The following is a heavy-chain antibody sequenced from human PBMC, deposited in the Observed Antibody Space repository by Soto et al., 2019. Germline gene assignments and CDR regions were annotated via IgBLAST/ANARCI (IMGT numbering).Heavy chain of an antibody. Sequence: QVQLVESGGGVVQPGRSLRLPCAASGFTFSSYAMHWVRQAPGKGLEWVAVISYDGSNKYYADSVKGRFTISRDNSKNTLYLQMNSLRAEDTAVYYCARTPAVEYYFDYWGQGTLVTVSS. J-gene: IGHJ4*02. CDR3: ARTPAVEYYFDY. D-gene: IGHD2-15*01. V-gene: IGHV3-30-3*01. CDR1: GFTFSSYA. CDR2: ISYDGSNK.